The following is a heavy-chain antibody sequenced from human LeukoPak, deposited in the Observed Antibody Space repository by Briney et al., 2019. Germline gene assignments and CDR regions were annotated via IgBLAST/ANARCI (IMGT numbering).Heavy chain of an antibody. CDR2: IYTSGST. CDR1: GGSISSYY. D-gene: IGHD6-13*01. Sequence: SETLSLTCTVSGGSISSYYWSWIRQPPGKGLEWIGYIYTSGSTNYNPSLKSRVTISVDTSKNQFSLKLSSVTAADTAVYYCARLSIAAAGKRFHYYYYYYMDVWGKGTTVTGSS. J-gene: IGHJ6*03. CDR3: ARLSIAAAGKRFHYYYYYYMDV. V-gene: IGHV4-4*09.